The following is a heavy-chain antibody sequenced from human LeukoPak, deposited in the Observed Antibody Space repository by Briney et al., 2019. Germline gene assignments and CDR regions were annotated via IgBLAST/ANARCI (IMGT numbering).Heavy chain of an antibody. CDR2: ISYDGSNK. J-gene: IGHJ4*02. CDR3: AKTPYGSGSYYLDY. CDR1: GFTFSSYG. Sequence: PGRSLRLSCAASGFTFSSYGMHWVRQAPGKGLEWVAVISYDGSNKDYADSVKGRFTISRDNSKNTLYLQMNSLRAEDTAVYYCAKTPYGSGSYYLDYWGQGTLVTVSS. V-gene: IGHV3-30*18. D-gene: IGHD3-10*01.